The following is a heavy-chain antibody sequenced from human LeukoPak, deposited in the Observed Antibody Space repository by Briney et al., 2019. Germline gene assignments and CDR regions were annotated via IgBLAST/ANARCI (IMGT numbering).Heavy chain of an antibody. CDR3: ARAVTMVRGASEYFQH. D-gene: IGHD3-10*01. Sequence: PGGSLRLSCAASGFTFSRHAMSWVRQAPGKGLEWVSSLSGSGGDTYYAESVKGRFTISRDNSKNTVYLQMNSLRAEDTAVYYCARAVTMVRGASEYFQHWGQGTLVTVSS. V-gene: IGHV3-23*01. CDR2: LSGSGGDT. CDR1: GFTFSRHA. J-gene: IGHJ1*01.